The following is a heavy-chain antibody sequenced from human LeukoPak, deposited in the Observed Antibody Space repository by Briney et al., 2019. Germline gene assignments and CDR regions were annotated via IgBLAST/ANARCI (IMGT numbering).Heavy chain of an antibody. CDR3: ARGRVATIDDAFDI. Sequence: GGSLRLSCAASGFTFSSYRMNWVRQAPGKGLEWVSSISSSSSYIYYADSVKGRFTISRDNAKNSLYLQMNSLRAEDTAVYYCARGRVATIDDAFDIWGQGTMVTVSS. D-gene: IGHD5-12*01. CDR2: ISSSSSYI. V-gene: IGHV3-21*01. CDR1: GFTFSSYR. J-gene: IGHJ3*02.